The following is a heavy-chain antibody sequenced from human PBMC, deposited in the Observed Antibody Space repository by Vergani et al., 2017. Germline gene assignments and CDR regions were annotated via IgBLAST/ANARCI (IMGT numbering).Heavy chain of an antibody. Sequence: QMQLVQSGAEVKKTGSSVKVSCKASGYTFTYRYLHWVRQAPGQALEWMGWITPFNGNTNYAQKFQDRVTITRDRSMSTAYMELSSLRAEDTAVYYCAKAQLLWFGELSITEDYWGQGTLVTVSS. D-gene: IGHD3-10*01. J-gene: IGHJ4*02. CDR3: AKAQLLWFGELSITEDY. CDR2: ITPFNGNT. V-gene: IGHV1-45*02. CDR1: GYTFTYRY.